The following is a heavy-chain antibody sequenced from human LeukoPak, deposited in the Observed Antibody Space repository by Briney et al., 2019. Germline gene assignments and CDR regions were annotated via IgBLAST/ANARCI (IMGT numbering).Heavy chain of an antibody. CDR3: ARASYHLDY. Sequence: GGSLRLSCAASVFSFSEEMDWARQAPGKGLEWVSYISGDGSTIYYAGSVKGRFTISRDNAKNSLYLQMNSLRAEDTAVYYCARASYHLDYWGQGALVTVSS. V-gene: IGHV3-48*03. D-gene: IGHD3-16*02. CDR1: VFSFSEE. CDR2: ISGDGSTI. J-gene: IGHJ4*02.